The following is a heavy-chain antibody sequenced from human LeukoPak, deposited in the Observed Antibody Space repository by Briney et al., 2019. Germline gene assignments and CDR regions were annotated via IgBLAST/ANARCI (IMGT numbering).Heavy chain of an antibody. Sequence: GGSLRLSCAASGFTFSSYGMHWVRQAPGKGLEWVAFIRYDGSNKYYADSVKGRFTISRDNSKNTLYLQMNSLRAEDTAVYYCAKGGPTVTPRYMDVRGKGTTVAVSS. CDR3: AKGGPTVTPRYMDV. CDR2: IRYDGSNK. J-gene: IGHJ6*03. D-gene: IGHD4-11*01. CDR1: GFTFSSYG. V-gene: IGHV3-30*02.